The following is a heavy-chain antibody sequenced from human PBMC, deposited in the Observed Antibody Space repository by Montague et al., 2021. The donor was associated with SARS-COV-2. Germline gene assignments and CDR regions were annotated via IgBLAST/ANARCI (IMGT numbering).Heavy chain of an antibody. CDR3: ARLGRGYSYAQSAFDI. J-gene: IGHJ3*02. V-gene: IGHV4-59*08. Sequence: SETLSLTCTVSGGSISSYYWSWIRQPPGKGLEWIGYIYYSGSTNYNPSLKSRVTISVDTSKNQFSLKLSSVTVADTAVYYCARLGRGYSYAQSAFDIWGQGTMVTVSS. CDR1: GGSISSYY. CDR2: IYYSGST. D-gene: IGHD5-18*01.